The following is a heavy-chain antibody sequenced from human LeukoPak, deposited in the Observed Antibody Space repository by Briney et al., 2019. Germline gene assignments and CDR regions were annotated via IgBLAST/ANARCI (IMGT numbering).Heavy chain of an antibody. CDR1: GSTFIMYS. CDR3: ARALVAATFFDY. J-gene: IGHJ4*02. CDR2: IKQDGSEK. V-gene: IGHV3-7*01. D-gene: IGHD2-15*01. Sequence: PRGPLPLPSLAPGSTFIMYSTRWVRHAPGKGREGVANIKQDGSEKDSLDSVTGRFTISRDNAKNSLYLQMNSLRVEDTAVYYCARALVAATFFDYRGEGALVTVSS.